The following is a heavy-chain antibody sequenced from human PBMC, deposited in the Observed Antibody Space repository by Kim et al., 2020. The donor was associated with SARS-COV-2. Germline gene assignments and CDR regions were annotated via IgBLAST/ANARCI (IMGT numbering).Heavy chain of an antibody. V-gene: IGHV4-4*07. D-gene: IGHD5-12*01. CDR3: ARDRGREWLRYYYGMDV. CDR1: GGSISSYY. CDR2: IYTSGST. Sequence: SETLSLTCTVSGGSISSYYWSWIRQPAGKGLEWIGRIYTSGSTNYNPSLKSRVTMSVDTSKNQFSLKLSSVTAADTAVYYCARDRGREWLRYYYGMDVWGQGTTVTVSS. J-gene: IGHJ6*02.